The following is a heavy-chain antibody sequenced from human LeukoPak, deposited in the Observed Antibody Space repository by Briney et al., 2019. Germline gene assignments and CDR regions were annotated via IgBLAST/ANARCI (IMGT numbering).Heavy chain of an antibody. CDR3: ARDGWVSGFKLHYYFDY. CDR2: ISGSGGST. Sequence: GGSLRLSCAASGFTFSSYAMSWVRQAPGKGLEWVSAISGSGGSTYYADSVKGRFTISRDNSKNTLYLQMNSLRAEDTAVYYCARDGWVSGFKLHYYFDYWGQGTLVTVSS. CDR1: GFTFSSYA. V-gene: IGHV3-23*01. D-gene: IGHD1-26*01. J-gene: IGHJ4*02.